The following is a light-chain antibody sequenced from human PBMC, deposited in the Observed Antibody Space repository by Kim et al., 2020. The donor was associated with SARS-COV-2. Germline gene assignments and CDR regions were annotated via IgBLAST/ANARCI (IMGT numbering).Light chain of an antibody. CDR2: GAS. CDR1: RSVSSDY. V-gene: IGKV3-20*01. CDR3: QQYGSSPLT. J-gene: IGKJ4*01. Sequence: EIVLTQSPGTLSLSPGERATLSCRASRSVSSDYLAWFQHKPGQAPRLLMHGASSRATGIPDRFSGSGSGTDFTLTISRLEPEDFAVYYCQQYGSSPLTFGGGTKV.